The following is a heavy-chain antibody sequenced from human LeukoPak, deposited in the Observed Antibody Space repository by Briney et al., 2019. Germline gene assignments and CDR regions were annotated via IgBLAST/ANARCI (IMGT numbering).Heavy chain of an antibody. Sequence: GGSLRLSCAGSGLTLSSYWMQWVRQAPGEGLVWVSRINGDGSITNYADSVKGRFTISRDNAKNTLFLQMDSLRDEDTAVYYCVRDLQDWGQGTLVTVSS. CDR3: VRDLQD. CDR2: INGDGSIT. CDR1: GLTLSSYW. J-gene: IGHJ4*02. V-gene: IGHV3-74*01.